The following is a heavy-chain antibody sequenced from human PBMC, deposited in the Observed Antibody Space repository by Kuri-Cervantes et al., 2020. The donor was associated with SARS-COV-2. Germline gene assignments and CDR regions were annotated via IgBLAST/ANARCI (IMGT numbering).Heavy chain of an antibody. Sequence: SETLSLTCTVSGGSISSSSCYWGWICQPPGKGLEWIGSIYYSGSTYYNPSLKSRVTISVDTSKNQFSLKLSSVTAADTAVYYRARLPSYYYYGMDVWGQGTTVTVSS. V-gene: IGHV4-39*01. CDR3: ARLPSYYYYGMDV. J-gene: IGHJ6*02. CDR1: GGSISSSSCY. CDR2: IYYSGST.